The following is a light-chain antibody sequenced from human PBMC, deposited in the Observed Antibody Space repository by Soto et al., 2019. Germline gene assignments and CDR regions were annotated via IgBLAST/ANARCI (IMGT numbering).Light chain of an antibody. CDR2: DST. V-gene: IGLV1-40*01. Sequence: QSVLTQPPSVTGAPGQRVTISCTGSTSNIGAGHKVHWYQQFPGTAPKLLIYDSTNRPSGVPVRFSGSKSGTSASLAISGLQSEDEADYYCAAWDDSLNGYVFGIGTKVTVL. CDR3: AAWDDSLNGYV. CDR1: TSNIGAGHK. J-gene: IGLJ1*01.